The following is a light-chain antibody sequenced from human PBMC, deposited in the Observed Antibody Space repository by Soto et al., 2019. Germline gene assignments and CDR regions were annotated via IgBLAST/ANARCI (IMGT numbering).Light chain of an antibody. Sequence: QSALTQPASVSGSPGQSITICCTGTSSDVGSYNLVSWYQQHPGKAPKFMTYEVSKRPSGVSNRFSGSKSGNTASLTISGLQAEDEADYYCCSYAGSRTYVFGTGTKLTVL. J-gene: IGLJ1*01. V-gene: IGLV2-23*02. CDR2: EVS. CDR3: CSYAGSRTYV. CDR1: SSDVGSYNL.